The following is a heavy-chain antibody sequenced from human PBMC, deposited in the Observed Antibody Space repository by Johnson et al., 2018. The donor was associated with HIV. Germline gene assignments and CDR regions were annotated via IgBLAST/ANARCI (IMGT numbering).Heavy chain of an antibody. D-gene: IGHD3-16*02. J-gene: IGHJ3*02. V-gene: IGHV3-53*01. CDR2: LYSGGST. CDR1: GFTVSSNY. CDR3: ARVVMITFGGVIALDAFDI. Sequence: VQLVESGGRVVRPGGSLRLSCAASGFTVSSNYMGWVRQAPGKGLEWVSVLYSGGSTYYTDSVKGRFTISSNNAKNSLYLQMNSLRAEDTALYYCARVVMITFGGVIALDAFDIWGQGTMVTVSS.